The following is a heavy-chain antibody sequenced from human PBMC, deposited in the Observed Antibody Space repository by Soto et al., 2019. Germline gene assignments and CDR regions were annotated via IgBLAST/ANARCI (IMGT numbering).Heavy chain of an antibody. V-gene: IGHV1-69*02. D-gene: IGHD3-10*01. CDR1: GGTFSSYT. CDR2: IIPILGIA. CDR3: ARFRGSYGMDV. Sequence: QVQLVQSGAEVKKPGSSVKVSCKASGGTFSSYTISWVRQAPGQGLEWMGRIIPILGIANYAQKFQGRVTITADKSTSPAYVELSSLRSEDTAVYYCARFRGSYGMDVWGQGTKVTVSS. J-gene: IGHJ6*02.